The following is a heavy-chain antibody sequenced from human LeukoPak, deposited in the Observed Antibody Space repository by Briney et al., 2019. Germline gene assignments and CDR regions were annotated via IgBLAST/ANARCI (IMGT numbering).Heavy chain of an antibody. Sequence: GASVKVSCKASGGTFSSCAISWVRQAPGQGLEWMGGIIPIFDTANYAQKFQGRVTITADESTSTAYMELSSLRSEDTAVYYCARDLTTVTTLAYFDYWGQGTLVTVSS. D-gene: IGHD4-17*01. J-gene: IGHJ4*02. CDR1: GGTFSSCA. V-gene: IGHV1-69*13. CDR2: IIPIFDTA. CDR3: ARDLTTVTTLAYFDY.